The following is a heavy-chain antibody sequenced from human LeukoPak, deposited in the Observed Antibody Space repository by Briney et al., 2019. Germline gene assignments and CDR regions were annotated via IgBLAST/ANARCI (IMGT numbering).Heavy chain of an antibody. CDR3: AKDLTAMVKIDAFDI. J-gene: IGHJ3*02. Sequence: PGGSLRLSCAASGFTFSSYAMSWVRQAPGKGLEWVSAISGSGGSTYYADSVKGRFTISRDNSKNTLYLQMNSLRAEDTAVYYRAKDLTAMVKIDAFDIWGQGTMVTVSS. D-gene: IGHD5-18*01. CDR1: GFTFSSYA. V-gene: IGHV3-23*01. CDR2: ISGSGGST.